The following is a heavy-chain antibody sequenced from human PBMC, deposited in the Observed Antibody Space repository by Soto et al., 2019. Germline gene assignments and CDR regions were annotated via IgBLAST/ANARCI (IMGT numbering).Heavy chain of an antibody. J-gene: IGHJ5*02. CDR1: GFTFSSYA. D-gene: IGHD3-22*01. V-gene: IGHV3-23*01. CDR2: ISGSGGST. CDR3: AKDFGYYYSYNWFDP. Sequence: GGSLKLSCAASGFTFSSYAMSWVRQAPGKGLEWVSAISGSGGSTYYADSVKGRFTISRDNSKNTLYLQMNSLRAEDTAVYYCAKDFGYYYSYNWFDPWGQGTLVTVSS.